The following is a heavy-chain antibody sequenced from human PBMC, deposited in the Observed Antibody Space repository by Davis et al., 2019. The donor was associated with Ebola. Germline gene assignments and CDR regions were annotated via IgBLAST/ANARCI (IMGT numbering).Heavy chain of an antibody. D-gene: IGHD6-19*01. V-gene: IGHV4-38-2*02. J-gene: IGHJ4*02. CDR1: GYSISSGYY. CDR2: IYHSGST. CDR3: ARVGAVAGGLYYFDY. Sequence: PSETLSLTCTVSGYSISSGYYWGWIRQPPGKGLEWIGSIYHSGSTYYNPSLKSRVTISVDTSKNQFSLKLSSVTAADTAVYYCARVGAVAGGLYYFDYWGQGTLVTVSS.